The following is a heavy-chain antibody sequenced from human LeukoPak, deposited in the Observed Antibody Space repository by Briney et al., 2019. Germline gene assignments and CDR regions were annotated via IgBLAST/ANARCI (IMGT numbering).Heavy chain of an antibody. CDR3: AREGDYYGSGSYGSLDY. D-gene: IGHD3-10*01. Sequence: ASVKVSCKASGYTFTSYYMHWVRQAPGQGREWMGIINPSGGSTSYAQKFQGRVTMTRDTSTSTVYMELSSLRSEDTAVYYCAREGDYYGSGSYGSLDYWGQGTLVTVSS. CDR2: INPSGGST. J-gene: IGHJ4*02. CDR1: GYTFTSYY. V-gene: IGHV1-46*01.